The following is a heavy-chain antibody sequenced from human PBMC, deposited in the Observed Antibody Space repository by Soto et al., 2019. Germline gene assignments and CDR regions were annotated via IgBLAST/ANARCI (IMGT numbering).Heavy chain of an antibody. Sequence: QVQLVQSGAEVKKPGASVKVSCKASGYTFTSFDINWVRQATGQGLEWMGWMNPNSGNTGYAQKFQGRVTMTRDTSXXTAYMEMNSLTSGDTAVYYCARGPIYGSGSYLSDPWGQGTLVTVSS. J-gene: IGHJ5*02. CDR3: ARGPIYGSGSYLSDP. V-gene: IGHV1-8*01. CDR1: GYTFTSFD. D-gene: IGHD3-10*01. CDR2: MNPNSGNT.